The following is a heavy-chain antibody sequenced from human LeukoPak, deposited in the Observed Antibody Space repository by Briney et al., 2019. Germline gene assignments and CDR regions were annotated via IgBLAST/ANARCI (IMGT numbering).Heavy chain of an antibody. CDR1: GFTFSSYG. Sequence: GGSLRLSRAASGFTFSSYGMHWVRQAPRKGLEWVAFIRYDGSNKYYADSVKGRFTISRDNSKNTLYLQMNSLRAEDTAVYYCAKTVYSSGWYSGTTFDYWGQGTLVTVSS. CDR3: AKTVYSSGWYSGTTFDY. J-gene: IGHJ4*02. D-gene: IGHD6-19*01. CDR2: IRYDGSNK. V-gene: IGHV3-30*02.